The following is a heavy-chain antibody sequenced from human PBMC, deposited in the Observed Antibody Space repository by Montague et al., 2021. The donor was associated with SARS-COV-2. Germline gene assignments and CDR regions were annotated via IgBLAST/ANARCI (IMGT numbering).Heavy chain of an antibody. CDR3: ARAQNTCFIANCVNYFEV. CDR2: VHYTGST. Sequence: SETLSLTCEVSGDSISSYYWSWIRQSPGKGLERIGYVHYTGSTEYNPSLKTRVTLSLDTPRNHFSLKLRSVTAADTAVYYCARAQNTCFIANCVNYFEVWGLGALVPVSS. J-gene: IGHJ4*02. V-gene: IGHV4-59*01. D-gene: IGHD1-1*01. CDR1: GDSISSYY.